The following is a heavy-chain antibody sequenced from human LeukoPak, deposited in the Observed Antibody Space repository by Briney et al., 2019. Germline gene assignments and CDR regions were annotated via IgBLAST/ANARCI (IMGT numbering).Heavy chain of an antibody. CDR1: GFSHSTSGMC. CDR2: IDWDDDK. D-gene: IGHD2-2*01. J-gene: IGHJ4*02. CDR3: ARIYRYCSTTSCYVPDY. Sequence: ESGPTLVNPTQTLTLTCSFSGFSHSTSGMCVSWIRQPPGKALEWLARIDWDDDKYYSTSLRTRLTISKGTSKNQVVLTMTNMDPVDTAMYYCARIYRYCSTTSCYVPDYWGQGTLVTVSS. V-gene: IGHV2-70*11.